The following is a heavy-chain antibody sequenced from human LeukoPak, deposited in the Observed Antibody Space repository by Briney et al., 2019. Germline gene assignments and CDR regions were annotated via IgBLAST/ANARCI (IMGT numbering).Heavy chain of an antibody. CDR2: IYPEDSDT. CDR1: GYTFSSYW. V-gene: IGHV5-51*01. Sequence: GGPLKISCKCSGYTFSSYWIGGVRHMPGKSLECMGSIYPEDSDTSYSPPFQGQVTISSDKPITTAYLQWSSLKASDTAMYYCARLAYCSNDVCYSNYYYSMEVWGKGTPVTVSS. D-gene: IGHD2-8*01. J-gene: IGHJ6*03. CDR3: ARLAYCSNDVCYSNYYYSMEV.